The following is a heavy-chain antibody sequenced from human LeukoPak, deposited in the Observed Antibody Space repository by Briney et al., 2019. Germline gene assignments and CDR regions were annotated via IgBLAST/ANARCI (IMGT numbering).Heavy chain of an antibody. Sequence: PGGSLRLSCAASGFTFSSYGMHWVRQAPGKGLEWVAAISYDGSDKYYADSVKGRFTISKDNSKNTLSLQMNNLRAEDTAVFFCAKDLRYCSGTSCYEASGMDVWGQGTTVTVSS. V-gene: IGHV3-30*18. CDR1: GFTFSSYG. CDR3: AKDLRYCSGTSCYEASGMDV. CDR2: ISYDGSDK. D-gene: IGHD2-2*01. J-gene: IGHJ6*02.